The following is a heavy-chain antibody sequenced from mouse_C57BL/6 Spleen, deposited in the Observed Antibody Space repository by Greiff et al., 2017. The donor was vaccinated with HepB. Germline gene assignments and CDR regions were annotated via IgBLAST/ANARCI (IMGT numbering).Heavy chain of an antibody. J-gene: IGHJ2*01. CDR2: ISSGGSYT. CDR1: GFTFSSYG. CDR3: ARRSLTGNYFDY. Sequence: EVKLVESGGDLVKPGGSLKLSCAASGFTFSSYGMSWVRQTPDKRLEWVATISSGGSYTYYPDSVKGRFTISRDNAKNTLYLQMSSLKSEDTAMYYCARRSLTGNYFDYWGQGTTLTVSS. D-gene: IGHD4-1*01. V-gene: IGHV5-6*02.